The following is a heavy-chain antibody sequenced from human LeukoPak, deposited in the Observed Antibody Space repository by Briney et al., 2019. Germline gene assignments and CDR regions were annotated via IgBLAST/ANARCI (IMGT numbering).Heavy chain of an antibody. CDR1: DASVRGYY. CDR2: IHYTGNT. D-gene: IGHD3-10*01. Sequence: ASETLSLTCTVSDASVRGYYWSWIRQPPGKGLEWIGYIHYTGNTDYNPSLTSRVTMSVDTSKNQFSLMLTSVTAADTAVYYCARGYGSGSYNNFNQWGQGLLVAVSS. J-gene: IGHJ4*02. CDR3: ARGYGSGSYNNFNQ. V-gene: IGHV4-59*02.